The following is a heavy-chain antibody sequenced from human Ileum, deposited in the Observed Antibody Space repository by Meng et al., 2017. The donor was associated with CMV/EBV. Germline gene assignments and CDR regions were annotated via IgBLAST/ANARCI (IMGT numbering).Heavy chain of an antibody. CDR3: ARDGLIGRYFDY. V-gene: IGHV7-4-1*02. Sequence: SCLASLYNFPIHHFIWLPHAPGLAPELMVSFDTSTGTPTYAQGFIVRFVFFFDMSVSTTYVQISSLKAEHTAVYYCARDGLIGRYFDYWGQGTLVTVSS. J-gene: IGHJ4*02. CDR1: LYNFPIHH. CDR2: FDTSTGTP. D-gene: IGHD2-21*01.